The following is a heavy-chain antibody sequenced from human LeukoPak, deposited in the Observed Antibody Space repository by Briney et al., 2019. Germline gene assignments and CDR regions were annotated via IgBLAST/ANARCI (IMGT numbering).Heavy chain of an antibody. CDR3: ARHNYGCDC. Sequence: GGSLRLSCAASGFTFRSYWMHWVRQAPGKGLVWVSHIHSDGSSTSYADSVQGRFTISRDNAKNTLYLQMNSLRAEDTAVYYCARHNYGCDCWGQGTLVTVSS. V-gene: IGHV3-74*01. J-gene: IGHJ4*02. CDR2: IHSDGSST. CDR1: GFTFRSYW. D-gene: IGHD3-10*01.